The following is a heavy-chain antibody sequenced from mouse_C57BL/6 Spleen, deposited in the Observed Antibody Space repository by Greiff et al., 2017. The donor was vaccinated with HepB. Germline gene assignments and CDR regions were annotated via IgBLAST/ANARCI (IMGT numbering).Heavy chain of an antibody. Sequence: QVHVKQSGAELVRPGASVTLSCKASGYTFTDYEMHWVKQTPVHGLEWIGAIDPETGGTAYNQKFKGKAILTADKSSSTAYMELRSLTSEDSAVYYCTSLYYGSSYGWFAYWGQGTLVTVSA. D-gene: IGHD1-1*01. CDR2: IDPETGGT. CDR1: GYTFTDYE. V-gene: IGHV1-15*01. J-gene: IGHJ3*01. CDR3: TSLYYGSSYGWFAY.